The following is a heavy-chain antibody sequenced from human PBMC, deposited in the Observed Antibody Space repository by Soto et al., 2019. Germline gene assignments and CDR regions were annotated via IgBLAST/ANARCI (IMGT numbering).Heavy chain of an antibody. Sequence: SVKVSCKASGGTFSSYAISWVRQAPGQGLEWMGGIIPIFGTANYAQKFQGRVTITADESTSTAHMELSSLRSEDTAVYYCARVGTTVVTRVSYYYYGMDVWGQGTTVTVSS. CDR3: ARVGTTVVTRVSYYYYGMDV. CDR1: GGTFSSYA. D-gene: IGHD4-17*01. J-gene: IGHJ6*02. CDR2: IIPIFGTA. V-gene: IGHV1-69*13.